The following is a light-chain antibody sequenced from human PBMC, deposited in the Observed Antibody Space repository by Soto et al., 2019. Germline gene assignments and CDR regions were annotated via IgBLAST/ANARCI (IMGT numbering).Light chain of an antibody. CDR3: RQYGRSPLLYT. J-gene: IGKJ2*01. V-gene: IGKV3-20*01. CDR2: GAS. CDR1: QSVTSNF. Sequence: ENVLTQSPGTLSLSPGERATLSCRASQSVTSNFLAWYQQQPGQAPRLLLYGASTRAAGVPDRFSGSGCGTGFHLTITIRAPEDVAVYYCRQYGRSPLLYTFGQGTKLGVK.